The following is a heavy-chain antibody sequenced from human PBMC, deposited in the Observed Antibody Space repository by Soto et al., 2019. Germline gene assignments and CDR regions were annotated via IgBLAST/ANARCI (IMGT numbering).Heavy chain of an antibody. CDR1: GYTFTSYY. D-gene: IGHD6-19*01. J-gene: IGHJ4*02. V-gene: IGHV1-46*01. CDR3: AREGSVARIDY. CDR2: INPSGGST. Sequence: ASVSVSCKASGYTFTSYYMHWVRQAPGQGLEWMGIINPSGGSTSYAQKFQGRVTMTRDTSTSTVYMELSSLRSEDTAVYYCAREGSVARIDYWTQGTLVTVSS.